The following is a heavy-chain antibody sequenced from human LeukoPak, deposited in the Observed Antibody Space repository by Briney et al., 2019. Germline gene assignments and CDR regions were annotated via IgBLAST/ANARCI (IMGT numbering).Heavy chain of an antibody. CDR3: ARGGRGSAAVVAPRSFDI. V-gene: IGHV3-23*01. Sequence: GGSLRLSCVASGFTYKMYAMSWVRHAPGKRLEWVSTFSGPMETTYYAPSVRGRFTMSRDNSKNTLSLQMNSLRAEDSALYYCARGGRGSAAVVAPRSFDIWGQGTMVTVSS. J-gene: IGHJ3*02. D-gene: IGHD3-22*01. CDR2: FSGPMETT. CDR1: GFTYKMYA.